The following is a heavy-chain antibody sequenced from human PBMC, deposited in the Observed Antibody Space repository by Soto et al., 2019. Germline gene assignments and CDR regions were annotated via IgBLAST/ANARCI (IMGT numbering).Heavy chain of an antibody. CDR2: ISGSGDST. V-gene: IGHV3-23*01. J-gene: IGHJ6*02. Sequence: PGGSLRLSCAASGFTFYSYAMTWVRQAPGKALEWVSTISGSGDSTYYADSVKGRFSISRDNYKNTVSLQMNSLRAENTAVYFCARVWGRTVTTRNSFYGIDVWGRGTTVTVSS. CDR1: GFTFYSYA. CDR3: ARVWGRTVTTRNSFYGIDV. D-gene: IGHD4-17*01.